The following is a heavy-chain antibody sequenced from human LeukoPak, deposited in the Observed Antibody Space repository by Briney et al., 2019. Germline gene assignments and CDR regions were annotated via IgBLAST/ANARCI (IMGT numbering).Heavy chain of an antibody. Sequence: GGSLRLSCTASDFTFSGYWMTWVRQAPGKGLEWVADIKPDGSGTYYLDSVRGRFTISRDNAKNSLYLHINSLRAEDTAVFYCARLGFSGTMDVWGPGTTVTVSS. J-gene: IGHJ6*02. D-gene: IGHD1-26*01. CDR1: DFTFSGYW. CDR2: IKPDGSGT. CDR3: ARLGFSGTMDV. V-gene: IGHV3-7*01.